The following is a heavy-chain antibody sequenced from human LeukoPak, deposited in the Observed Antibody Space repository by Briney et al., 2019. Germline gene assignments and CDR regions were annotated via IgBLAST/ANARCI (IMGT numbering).Heavy chain of an antibody. D-gene: IGHD2-2*01. CDR1: GFTFSSYA. CDR2: ISGSGGST. Sequence: GGSLRLSCAASGFTFSSYAMSWVRQAPGKGLEWVSAISGSGGSTYYADSVKGRFTISRDNSKNTLYLQMNSLRAEDTAVYYCARLGGGEGYCSSTSCLSLDYWGQGTLVTVSS. V-gene: IGHV3-23*01. CDR3: ARLGGGEGYCSSTSCLSLDY. J-gene: IGHJ4*02.